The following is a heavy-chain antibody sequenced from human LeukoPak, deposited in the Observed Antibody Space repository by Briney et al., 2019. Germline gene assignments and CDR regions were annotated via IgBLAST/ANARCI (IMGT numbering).Heavy chain of an antibody. Sequence: SETLSLTCTVSGGSISSGGYYWSWIRQHPGKGLEWIGYIYYSGSTYYNPSLKSRVTISVDTSKNQFSLKLSSVTAADTAVYYCARVGPSVVEALDFWGQGTLVTVSS. CDR1: GGSISSGGYY. J-gene: IGHJ3*01. V-gene: IGHV4-31*03. CDR3: ARVGPSVVEALDF. D-gene: IGHD2-15*01. CDR2: IYYSGST.